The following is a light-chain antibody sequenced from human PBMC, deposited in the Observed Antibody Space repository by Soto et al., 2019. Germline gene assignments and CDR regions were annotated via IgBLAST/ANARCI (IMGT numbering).Light chain of an antibody. CDR3: FSHRSGVSHV. CDR2: GVT. Sequence: QSALTQPASVSGSPGQSITISCTGTSSDIGAYNYVSWYQQYPGKAPKLMIYGVTNRPSGVSNRFSGSKTGNTASLTISGLQAEDEADYYCFSHRSGVSHVFGTGTKLTVL. J-gene: IGLJ1*01. CDR1: SSDIGAYNY. V-gene: IGLV2-14*01.